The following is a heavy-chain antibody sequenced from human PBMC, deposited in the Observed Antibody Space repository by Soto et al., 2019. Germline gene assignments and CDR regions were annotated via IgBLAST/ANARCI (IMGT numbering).Heavy chain of an antibody. J-gene: IGHJ6*03. CDR2: ISAYNGNT. CDR1: GYTFTSYG. Sequence: QVQLVQSGAEVKKPGASVKVSCKASGYTFTSYGISWVRQAPGQGLEWMGWISAYNGNTNYAQKLQGRVTMTTDTATSTAYMGLSGLRSDDTAVYYCARANLVRFLGFYYYYMDVWGNGTTVTVSS. CDR3: ARANLVRFLGFYYYYMDV. V-gene: IGHV1-18*01. D-gene: IGHD3-3*01.